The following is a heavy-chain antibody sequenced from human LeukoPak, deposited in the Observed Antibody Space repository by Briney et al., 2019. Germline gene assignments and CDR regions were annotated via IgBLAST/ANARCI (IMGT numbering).Heavy chain of an antibody. D-gene: IGHD5-18*01. CDR3: ARAYSYGSDYYYAMDV. J-gene: IGHJ6*02. Sequence: ASVKVSCKASGYTFTGYYMHWVRQAPGQGLEWMGWISGYNGNTKYAHKVQGRVTMTTDTSTGTAYMELRSLRSDDTAVYYCARAYSYGSDYYYAMDVWGQGTTVTVSS. CDR2: ISGYNGNT. V-gene: IGHV1-18*04. CDR1: GYTFTGYY.